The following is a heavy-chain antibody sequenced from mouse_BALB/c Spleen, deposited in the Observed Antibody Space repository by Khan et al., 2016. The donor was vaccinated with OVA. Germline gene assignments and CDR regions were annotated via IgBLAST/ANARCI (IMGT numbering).Heavy chain of an antibody. V-gene: IGHV3-2*02. CDR3: ARKNYYGNAMDY. Sequence: EVQLQESGPGLVKPSQSLSLTCTVTGYSITSDYAWDWIRQFPGNKLEWMGYISYGGSTSYNPSLNSRISITRDTSKNQFFLQLNSVTTEDTATYYGARKNYYGNAMDYWGQGTSVTVSS. CDR2: ISYGGST. J-gene: IGHJ4*01. D-gene: IGHD1-2*01. CDR1: GYSITSDYA.